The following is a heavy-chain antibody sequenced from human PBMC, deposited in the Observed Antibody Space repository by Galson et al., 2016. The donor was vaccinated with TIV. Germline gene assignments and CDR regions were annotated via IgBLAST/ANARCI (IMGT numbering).Heavy chain of an antibody. CDR3: AGEGSTVTMHHYFGLDV. CDR1: GDSVSGHTAA. Sequence: CAISGDSVSGHTAAWNWVRQSPSRGLEWLGRTYYTSKWNTDYAVSVKGRIIIRPDTSMNQVSLRLSSVTAADTAVYYCAGEGSTVTMHHYFGLDVWGQGATVIVSS. J-gene: IGHJ6*02. D-gene: IGHD4-17*01. V-gene: IGHV6-1*01. CDR2: TYYTSKWNT.